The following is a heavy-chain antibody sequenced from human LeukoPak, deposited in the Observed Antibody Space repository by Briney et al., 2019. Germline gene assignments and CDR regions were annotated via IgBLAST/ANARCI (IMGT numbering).Heavy chain of an antibody. CDR2: IYYCGST. V-gene: IGHV4-59*01. Sequence: SETLSLTCTVSGGSISSYYWSWIRQPPGKGLEWIGYIYYCGSTNYNPSLKSRVTISVDTSKNQFSLKLSSVTAADTAVYYCARSERGAFDIWGQGTMVTVSS. CDR3: ARSERGAFDI. CDR1: GGSISSYY. J-gene: IGHJ3*02.